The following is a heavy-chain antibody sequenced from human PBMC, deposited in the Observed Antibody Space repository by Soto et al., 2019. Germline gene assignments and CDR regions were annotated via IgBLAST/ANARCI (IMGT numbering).Heavy chain of an antibody. D-gene: IGHD6-19*01. CDR1: GFTFDDFA. CDR2: ISWNSDSI. V-gene: IGHV3-9*01. J-gene: IGHJ4*02. Sequence: EVQLVESGGGLVQPGRSLRLSCAASGFTFDDFAMHWVRQAPGKGLEWVSGISWNSDSIDYADSVKGRFTISRDNAKNSLYLQMNSLRAGDTALDSCAKGESQWLVPFDYWGQGTLVTVSS. CDR3: AKGESQWLVPFDY.